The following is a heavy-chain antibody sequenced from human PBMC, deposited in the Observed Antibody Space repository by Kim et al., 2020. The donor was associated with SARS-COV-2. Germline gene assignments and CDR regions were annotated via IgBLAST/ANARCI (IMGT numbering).Heavy chain of an antibody. CDR2: IHHSGST. Sequence: SETLSLTCTVSGYSISSSYFWGWIRQSPGKGLEWIGSIHHSGSTHYNPSLKSRVTISADTSKNQFSLKLNSVTAADTAVYYCASSMDSSGYYHHSWGQGTLVRVSS. D-gene: IGHD3-22*01. J-gene: IGHJ4*02. V-gene: IGHV4-38-2*02. CDR3: ASSMDSSGYYHHS. CDR1: GYSISSSYF.